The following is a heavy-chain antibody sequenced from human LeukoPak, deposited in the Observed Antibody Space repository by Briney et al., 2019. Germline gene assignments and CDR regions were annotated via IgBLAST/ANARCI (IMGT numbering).Heavy chain of an antibody. V-gene: IGHV3-74*01. Sequence: PGGSLRLSCAASGNYWMHWVRQAPGKGLVWVSHINSDGSWTSYADSVKGRFTISKDNAKNTVYLQMNSLTADDTAVYYCGRGVQYGVDVWGQGTTVTVSS. J-gene: IGHJ6*02. CDR2: INSDGSWT. CDR3: GRGVQYGVDV. D-gene: IGHD3-16*01. CDR1: GNYW.